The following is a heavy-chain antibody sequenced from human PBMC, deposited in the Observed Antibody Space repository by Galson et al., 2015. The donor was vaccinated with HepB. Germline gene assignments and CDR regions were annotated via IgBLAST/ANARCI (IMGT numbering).Heavy chain of an antibody. Sequence: SLRLSCAASGLSVSSDYMSWVRQAPGKGLEWVSVIYSGGSTYYADSVKGRFSISGDKSKDTLFLQMNSLRVEDTAMYYCARVIAVAAYAMDVWGQGTMVTVSS. D-gene: IGHD6-19*01. CDR2: IYSGGST. CDR3: ARVIAVAAYAMDV. V-gene: IGHV3-66*01. CDR1: GLSVSSDY. J-gene: IGHJ6*02.